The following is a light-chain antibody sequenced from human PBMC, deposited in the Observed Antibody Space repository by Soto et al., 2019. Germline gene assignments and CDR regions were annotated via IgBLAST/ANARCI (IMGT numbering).Light chain of an antibody. CDR2: DAA. J-gene: IGKJ1*01. CDR3: QEYKTYWK. Sequence: DIQMTQSPSTLSASVGDRVTITCRASQSISSRLAWYQQKPGKAPKVLIYDAASLESGVPSRVSGSGSGTQFTLTISSLQPDHFATYYSQEYKTYWKFVQATKGDI. V-gene: IGKV1-5*01. CDR1: QSISSR.